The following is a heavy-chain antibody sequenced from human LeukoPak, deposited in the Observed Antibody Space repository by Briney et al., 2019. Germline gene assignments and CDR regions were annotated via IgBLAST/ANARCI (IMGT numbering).Heavy chain of an antibody. V-gene: IGHV1-2*02. Sequence: ASVKVSCKASGYTFTSYYMHWVRQAPGQGLEWMGWINPNSGGTKYAQKFQGRVTMTRDTSIDTAYMELSRLRSDDTAVYYCAREEGEWFGELFLPFNYWGQGTLVTVSS. CDR3: AREEGEWFGELFLPFNY. CDR2: INPNSGGT. J-gene: IGHJ4*02. CDR1: GYTFTSYY. D-gene: IGHD3-10*01.